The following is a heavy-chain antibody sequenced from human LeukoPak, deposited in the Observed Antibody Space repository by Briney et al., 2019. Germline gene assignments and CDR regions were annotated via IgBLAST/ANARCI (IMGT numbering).Heavy chain of an antibody. Sequence: GASVKVSCKASGYTFTSYAMHWVRQAPGQSLEWMGWINAGNGNTKYSQKFQGRVTITRDTSASTAYMELSSLRSEDTAVYYCARGPFGGVIVMSYWGQGTLVTVSS. V-gene: IGHV1-3*01. CDR3: ARGPFGGVIVMSY. D-gene: IGHD3-16*02. CDR2: INAGNGNT. CDR1: GYTFTSYA. J-gene: IGHJ4*02.